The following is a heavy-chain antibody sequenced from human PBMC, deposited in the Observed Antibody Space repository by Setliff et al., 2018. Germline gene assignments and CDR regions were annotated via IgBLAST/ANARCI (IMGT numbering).Heavy chain of an antibody. Sequence: QPGGSLRLSCVASGYTFSSYAIHWVRLAPGRGLEWVSVFTGGPAGGNTYYADSVKGRFTISRDNSKNTLYLQMGSLRAEDTAVYYCARIPITMVRGVARENYYYYGMDVWGQGTTVTVSS. V-gene: IGHV3-64*02. CDR1: GYTFSSYA. D-gene: IGHD3-10*01. J-gene: IGHJ6*02. CDR3: ARIPITMVRGVARENYYYYGMDV. CDR2: FTGGPAGGNT.